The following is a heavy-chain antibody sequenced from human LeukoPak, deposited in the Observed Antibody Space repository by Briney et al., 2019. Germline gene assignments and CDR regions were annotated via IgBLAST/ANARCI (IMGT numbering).Heavy chain of an antibody. CDR2: ISRSSSTI. D-gene: IGHD2-15*01. CDR3: ASIIVVVVAATDNAFDI. J-gene: IGHJ3*02. V-gene: IGHV3-48*04. CDR1: GFTFSSYS. Sequence: GGSLRLSCAASGFTFSSYSMNWVRQAPGKGLEWVSYISRSSSTIYYADSVKGRFTISRDNAKNSLYLQMNSLRAEDTAVYYCASIIVVVVAATDNAFDIWGQGTMVTVSS.